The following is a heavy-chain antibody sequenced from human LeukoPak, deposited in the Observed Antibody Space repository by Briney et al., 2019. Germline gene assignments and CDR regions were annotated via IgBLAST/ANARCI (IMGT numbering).Heavy chain of an antibody. Sequence: SGTLSLTCVVSGGSISSSYWWSWVRQPPGRGLEWIGEIYHSGSTNYNPSLKSRVTILVDKSKNEVSLKLTSVTAADTAVYYCARGYYDILIDYPSDAFDIWGQGTMVTVSS. D-gene: IGHD3-9*01. V-gene: IGHV4-4*02. J-gene: IGHJ3*02. CDR2: IYHSGST. CDR3: ARGYYDILIDYPSDAFDI. CDR1: GGSISSSYW.